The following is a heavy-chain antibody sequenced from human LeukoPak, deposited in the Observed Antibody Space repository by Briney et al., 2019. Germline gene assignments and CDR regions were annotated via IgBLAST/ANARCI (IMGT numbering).Heavy chain of an antibody. J-gene: IGHJ4*02. CDR3: ARMTSVAVSED. CDR1: RGSLSGSF. Sequence: SETLSLTCAVQRGSLSGSFWTWIRQPPGKGLEWTGEINHSGTSNYSPSLESRVTMSADTSKNQFSLNLSSVTAADTAVYYCARMTSVAVSEDWGQGTLVTVSS. D-gene: IGHD6-19*01. CDR2: INHSGTS. V-gene: IGHV4-34*01.